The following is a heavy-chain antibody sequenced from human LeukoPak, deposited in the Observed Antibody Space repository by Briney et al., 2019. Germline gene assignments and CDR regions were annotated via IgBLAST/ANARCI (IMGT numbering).Heavy chain of an antibody. D-gene: IGHD3-16*02. V-gene: IGHV4-34*01. Sequence: SETLSFTCTLYGDSFNDYYWSWIRQPPGKGLDWIGEINHSGGTNYNPSLWSRLTISIDTSKHQFSLQVTSVTAADTGVYFCARVSDIMISFGGVISYFDNWGQGALVTVSS. CDR3: ARVSDIMISFGGVISYFDN. CDR1: GDSFNDYY. CDR2: INHSGGT. J-gene: IGHJ4*02.